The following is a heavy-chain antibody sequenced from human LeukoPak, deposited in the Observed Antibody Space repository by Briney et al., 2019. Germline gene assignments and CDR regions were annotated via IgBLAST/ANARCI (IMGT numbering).Heavy chain of an antibody. J-gene: IGHJ4*02. V-gene: IGHV3-30*04. Sequence: PGKSLTLSCVVSGFNFDNFAMHWVRQPLGKGLEWVAVISHDGRTKYYADSMKGRITISRDNSKNTLYLQMNSLRAEDTAVYYCARIGYSSSSFDYWGQGTLVTVSS. CDR3: ARIGYSSSSFDY. CDR1: GFNFDNFA. D-gene: IGHD6-6*01. CDR2: ISHDGRTK.